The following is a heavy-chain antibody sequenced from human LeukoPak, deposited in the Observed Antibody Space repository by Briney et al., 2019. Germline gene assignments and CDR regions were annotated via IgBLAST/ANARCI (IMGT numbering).Heavy chain of an antibody. CDR3: ARARYYYDSSGYPTTFDY. V-gene: IGHV4-34*01. Sequence: SETLSLTCAVYGGSFSGYYWSWIRQPPGKGLEWIGEINHSGSTYYNPSLKSRVTISVDTSKNQFSLKLSSVTAADTAVYYCARARYYYDSSGYPTTFDYWGQGTLVTVSS. CDR2: INHSGST. D-gene: IGHD3-22*01. CDR1: GGSFSGYY. J-gene: IGHJ4*02.